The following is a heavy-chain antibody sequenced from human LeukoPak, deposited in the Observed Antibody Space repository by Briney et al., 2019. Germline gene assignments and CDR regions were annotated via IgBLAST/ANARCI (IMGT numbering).Heavy chain of an antibody. D-gene: IGHD6-13*01. J-gene: IGHJ3*02. Sequence: GGSLRLSCAASGFTFSSYGMHWVRQAPGKGLEWVAVISYDGSNKYYADSVKGRFTISRDNSKNTLYLQMNSLRAEDTAVYYCARDQWQQQLFDAFDIWGQGTMVTVSS. CDR3: ARDQWQQQLFDAFDI. CDR2: ISYDGSNK. V-gene: IGHV3-30*03. CDR1: GFTFSSYG.